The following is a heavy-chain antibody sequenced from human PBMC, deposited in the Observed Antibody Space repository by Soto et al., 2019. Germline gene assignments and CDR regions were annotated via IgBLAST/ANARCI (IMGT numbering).Heavy chain of an antibody. V-gene: IGHV3-33*01. CDR3: ARDYRIITGTTGDYYYYGMDV. J-gene: IGHJ6*02. CDR1: GFTFSSYG. Sequence: QVQLVESGGGVVQPGRSLRLSCAASGFTFSSYGMHWVRQAPGKGLARVAVIWYDGSNKYYADSVKGRFTISRDNSKNTLYLQMNSLRAEETAVYYCARDYRIITGTTGDYYYYGMDVWGQGTTVTVS. CDR2: IWYDGSNK. D-gene: IGHD1-7*01.